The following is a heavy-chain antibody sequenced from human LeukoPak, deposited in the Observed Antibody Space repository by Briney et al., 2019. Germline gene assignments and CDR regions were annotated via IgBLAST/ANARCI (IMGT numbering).Heavy chain of an antibody. CDR1: GGSISSSSYY. D-gene: IGHD3-10*01. Sequence: PSETLSLTCTVSGGSISSSSYYWGWIRQPPGKGLEWIGSIYYSGSTYYNPSLKSRVTISVDTSKNQFSLKLSSVTAADTAVYYCAGFGEFNWGKNWFDPWGQGTLVTVSS. V-gene: IGHV4-39*07. CDR2: IYYSGST. CDR3: AGFGEFNWGKNWFDP. J-gene: IGHJ5*02.